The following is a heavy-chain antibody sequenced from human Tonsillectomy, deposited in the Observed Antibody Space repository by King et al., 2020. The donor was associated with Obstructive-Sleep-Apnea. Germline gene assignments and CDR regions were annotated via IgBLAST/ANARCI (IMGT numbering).Heavy chain of an antibody. CDR1: GGSISSGGYS. Sequence: VQLQESGPGLVKPSQTLSLTCAVSGGSISSGGYSWSWIRQPPGQGLEWIGYIYYSGSTYYNPSLKSRVTISVDTSKNQFSLKLSSVTAADTAVYYCAREGPRTYGGFDPWGQGTLVTVSS. CDR2: IYYSGST. V-gene: IGHV4-30-4*07. J-gene: IGHJ5*02. D-gene: IGHD4/OR15-4a*01. CDR3: AREGPRTYGGFDP.